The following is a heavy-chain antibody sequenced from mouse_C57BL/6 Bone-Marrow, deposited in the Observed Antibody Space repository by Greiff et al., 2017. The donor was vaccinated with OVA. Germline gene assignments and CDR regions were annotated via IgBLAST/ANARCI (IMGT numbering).Heavy chain of an antibody. CDR2: IYPGDGDT. Sequence: VQLQQSGPELVKPGASVKISCKASGYAFSSSWMNWVKQRPGKGLEWIGRIYPGDGDTNYNGKFKGKATLTADKSSSTAYMQLSSLTSEDSAVYFCARWAYGSPYAMDYWGQGTSVTVAS. V-gene: IGHV1-82*01. D-gene: IGHD1-1*01. CDR1: GYAFSSSW. CDR3: ARWAYGSPYAMDY. J-gene: IGHJ4*01.